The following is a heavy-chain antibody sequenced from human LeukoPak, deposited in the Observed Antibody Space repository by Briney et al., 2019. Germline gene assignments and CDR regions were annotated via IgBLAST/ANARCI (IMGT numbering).Heavy chain of an antibody. CDR2: INIDSITV. J-gene: IGHJ4*02. CDR3: STAKFDN. Sequence: GGSLRLSCAASGFPLSSYSINCVRRAPGEGLEWVSYINIDSITVNYADSVKGRFTISRDNAKNSLYLQMNSLRAEDTAVYYCSTAKFDNWGQGTLGTVSS. CDR1: GFPLSSYS. V-gene: IGHV3-48*01.